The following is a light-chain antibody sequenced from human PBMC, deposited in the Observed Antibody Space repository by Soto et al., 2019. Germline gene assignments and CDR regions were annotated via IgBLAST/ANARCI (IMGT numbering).Light chain of an antibody. CDR1: QSGNSN. V-gene: IGKV3D-15*01. CDR2: GAF. CDR3: QEYYTWPRT. Sequence: EIVMTQSPATLSVSPGERATLSCRASQSGNSNLAWYQQRPGQAPSLLIYGAFNRAANISARFSGSGSGTEFTLTLTSLQSEDFANSYCQEYYTWPRTFGQGTKVVSK. J-gene: IGKJ1*01.